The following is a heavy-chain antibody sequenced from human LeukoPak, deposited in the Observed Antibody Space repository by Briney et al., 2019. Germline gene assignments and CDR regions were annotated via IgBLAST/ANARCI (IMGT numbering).Heavy chain of an antibody. V-gene: IGHV4-30-2*01. CDR2: IYHSGST. CDR1: GGSISSGGYY. CDR3: ARRYYYGSGGRAFDI. Sequence: SETLSLTCTVSGGSISSGGYYWSWIRQPPGKGLEWIGYIYHSGSTYYNPSLKSRVTISVDRSKNQFSLKLSSVTAADTAVYYCARRYYYGSGGRAFDIWGQGTMVTVSS. D-gene: IGHD3-10*01. J-gene: IGHJ3*02.